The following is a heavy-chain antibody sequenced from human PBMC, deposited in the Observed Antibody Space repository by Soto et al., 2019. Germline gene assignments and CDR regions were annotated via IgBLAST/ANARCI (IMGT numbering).Heavy chain of an antibody. CDR1: GGSISSGGYY. Sequence: QVQLQESGPGLVKPSQTLSLTCTVSGGSISSGGYYWSWIRQHPGKGLEWIGYIYYSGSTYYNPCLKSRVTISVDTSKNQFSLKLSSVTAADTAVYYCARDRIGSGYVFDPWGQGTLVTVSS. V-gene: IGHV4-31*03. D-gene: IGHD3-22*01. J-gene: IGHJ5*02. CDR3: ARDRIGSGYVFDP. CDR2: IYYSGST.